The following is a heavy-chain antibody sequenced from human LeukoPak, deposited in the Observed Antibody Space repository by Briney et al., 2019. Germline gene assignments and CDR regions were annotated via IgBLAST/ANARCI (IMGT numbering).Heavy chain of an antibody. D-gene: IGHD4-17*01. V-gene: IGHV1-8*01. J-gene: IGHJ4*02. CDR2: INPSGGST. CDR1: GYTFTSYG. Sequence: ASVKVSCKASGYTFTSYGISWVRQAPGQGLEWMGIINPSGGSTSYAQKFQGRVTITRNTSISTAYMELSSLRSEDTAVYYCARGGLYGEGDYWGQGTLVTVSS. CDR3: ARGGLYGEGDY.